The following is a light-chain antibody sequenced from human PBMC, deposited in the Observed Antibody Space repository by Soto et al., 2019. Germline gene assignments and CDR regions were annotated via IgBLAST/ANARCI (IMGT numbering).Light chain of an antibody. CDR2: QAS. Sequence: DIQMTQSPSTLSASVGDRVTITCRASQSISSWLAWYQQKPGKAPKLLIYQASSLERGVPSRFSGSGSGTEFPLTISSLQPDDFATYYCQQYNSYEWTFGQGTKVEIK. CDR3: QQYNSYEWT. CDR1: QSISSW. V-gene: IGKV1-5*03. J-gene: IGKJ1*01.